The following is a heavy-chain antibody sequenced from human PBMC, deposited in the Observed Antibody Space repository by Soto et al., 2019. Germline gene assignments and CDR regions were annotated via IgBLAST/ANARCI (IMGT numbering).Heavy chain of an antibody. Sequence: SVKVFCKASGGTFSSYAISWVRQAPGQGLEWMGGIIPIFGTANYAQKFQGRVTITADKSTSTAYMELSSLRSEDTAVYYCARGRDGYNSYYFDYWGQGTLVTSPQ. CDR1: GGTFSSYA. V-gene: IGHV1-69*06. CDR2: IIPIFGTA. CDR3: ARGRDGYNSYYFDY. J-gene: IGHJ4*02. D-gene: IGHD5-12*01.